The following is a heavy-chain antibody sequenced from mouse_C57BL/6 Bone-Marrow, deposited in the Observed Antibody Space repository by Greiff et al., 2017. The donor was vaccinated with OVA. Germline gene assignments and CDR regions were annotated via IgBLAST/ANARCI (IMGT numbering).Heavy chain of an antibody. CDR3: ARSGYSNFYLDY. CDR2: IYPRSGNT. J-gene: IGHJ2*01. D-gene: IGHD2-5*01. Sequence: VKLMESGAELARPGASVKLSCKASGYTFTSYGLSWVKQRTGQGLEWIGEIYPRSGNTYYNEKFKGKATLTADKSSSTAYMELRSLTSEDSAVYFCARSGYSNFYLDYWGQGTTLTVSS. CDR1: GYTFTSYG. V-gene: IGHV1-81*01.